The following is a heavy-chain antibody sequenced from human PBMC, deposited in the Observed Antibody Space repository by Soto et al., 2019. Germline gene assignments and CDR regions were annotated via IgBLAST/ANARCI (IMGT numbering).Heavy chain of an antibody. CDR3: ADLRGQWLPRD. V-gene: IGHV4-39*01. CDR1: GGSIRSSDYY. J-gene: IGHJ4*02. CDR2: INSGGSA. D-gene: IGHD6-19*01. Sequence: SETLSLTCTVSGGSIRSSDYYWGWIRQPPGEGLEWIGNINSGGSAYYYPSLRTRVTISVDTSKNQFSLRLSSVTAADTAVYYCADLRGQWLPRDWGQAILVTVSS.